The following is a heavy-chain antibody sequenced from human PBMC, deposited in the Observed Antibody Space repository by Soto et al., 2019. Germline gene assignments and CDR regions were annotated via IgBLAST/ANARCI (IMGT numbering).Heavy chain of an antibody. CDR3: ARDQRYSQFDY. V-gene: IGHV3-7*01. J-gene: IGHJ4*02. D-gene: IGHD3-9*01. Sequence: PGGSLRLSCAASGFTFSNYWMSWVRQAPGKGLEWVANINQDESEKNYVDSVKGRFTISRDNDKNSLYLQMNSLRAEDTAVYYCARDQRYSQFDYWGQGNLVTVSS. CDR1: GFTFSNYW. CDR2: INQDESEK.